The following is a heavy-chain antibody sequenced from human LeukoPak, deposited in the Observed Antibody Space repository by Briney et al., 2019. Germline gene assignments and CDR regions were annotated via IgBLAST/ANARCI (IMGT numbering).Heavy chain of an antibody. CDR1: GFTFSSYG. CDR3: ARDCDTSGYYYCGMDV. D-gene: IGHD3-22*01. V-gene: IGHV3-30*02. J-gene: IGHJ6*02. Sequence: PGGSLRLSCAASGFTFSSYGMHWVRQAPGKGLEWVAFIRYDGSNKYYADSVKGRFTISRDNSENTLYLQMNSLRTEDTAVYYCARDCDTSGYYYCGMDVWGQGTTVAVSS. CDR2: IRYDGSNK.